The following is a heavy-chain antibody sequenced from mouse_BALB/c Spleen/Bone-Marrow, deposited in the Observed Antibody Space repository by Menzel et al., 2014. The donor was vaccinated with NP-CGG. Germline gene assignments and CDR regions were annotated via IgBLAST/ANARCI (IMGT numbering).Heavy chain of an antibody. Sequence: QVQLQHSGAELVKPGASVKLSCKASGYTFXSYWMHWVKQRPGQGLEWIGEINPSNGRTNYNEKFKSKATLTVDKSSSTAYMQLSSLTSEDSAVYYCARRTTTVVATDYWGQGTTLTVSS. D-gene: IGHD1-1*01. J-gene: IGHJ2*01. CDR3: ARRTTTVVATDY. CDR1: GYTFXSYW. CDR2: INPSNGRT. V-gene: IGHV1S81*02.